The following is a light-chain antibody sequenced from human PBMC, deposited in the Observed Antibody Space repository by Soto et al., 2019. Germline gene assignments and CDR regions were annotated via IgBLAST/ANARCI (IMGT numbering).Light chain of an antibody. J-gene: IGKJ2*01. CDR3: QQHFSPPFT. CDR1: QSVLYSSNNRNH. V-gene: IGKV4-1*01. Sequence: DIVMTQSPDSLAVSLGERATINCKSSQSVLYSSNNRNHLAWYQQKPGQPPKLLFYWASTRESGVPDRFSGSGSGTDFTLTISSQQAEDVAVYYCQQHFSPPFTFGQGTHLEIK. CDR2: WAS.